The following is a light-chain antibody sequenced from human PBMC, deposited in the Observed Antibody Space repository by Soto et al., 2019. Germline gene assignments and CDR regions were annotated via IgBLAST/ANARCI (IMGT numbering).Light chain of an antibody. V-gene: IGKV1-39*01. CDR1: QSISSY. Sequence: DIQTTQSPSSLSASVGDRVTITCRASQSISSYLNWYQQKPGKAPKLLIYAASSLQSGVPSRFSGSGSGTDFILTISSLQPEDFATYYCQQSYSTPITFGQGTRLEIK. J-gene: IGKJ5*01. CDR2: AAS. CDR3: QQSYSTPIT.